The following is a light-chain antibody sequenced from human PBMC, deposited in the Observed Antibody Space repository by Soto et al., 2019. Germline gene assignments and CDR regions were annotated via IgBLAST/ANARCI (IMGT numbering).Light chain of an antibody. CDR3: QQYGSSWLT. CDR2: GAS. CDR1: QSVSSSY. Sequence: EIVLTQSPGTLSLSPGERATLSCRASQSVSSSYLAWYQQKPGQAPRLLIYGASSRATGIPDRFSGSGSGTDLTVTISRLEPEDFAVYYCQQYGSSWLTFGGGTKVEIK. J-gene: IGKJ4*01. V-gene: IGKV3-20*01.